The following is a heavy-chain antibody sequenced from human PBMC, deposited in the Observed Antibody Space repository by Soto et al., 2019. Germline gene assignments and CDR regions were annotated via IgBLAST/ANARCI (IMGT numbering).Heavy chain of an antibody. CDR2: IYYSGST. Sequence: SETLSLTCAVYGGSFSGYYWSWIRQPPGKGLEWIGYIYYSGSTNYNPSLKSRVTISVDTSKNQFSLKLSSVTAADTAVYYCARTRARGGNYYDSSGSLYFDYWGQGTLVTVSS. V-gene: IGHV4-59*08. D-gene: IGHD3-22*01. J-gene: IGHJ4*02. CDR3: ARTRARGGNYYDSSGSLYFDY. CDR1: GGSFSGYY.